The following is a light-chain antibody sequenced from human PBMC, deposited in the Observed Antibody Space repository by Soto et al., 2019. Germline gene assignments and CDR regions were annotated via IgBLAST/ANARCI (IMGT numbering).Light chain of an antibody. CDR3: MQSLQSPRT. J-gene: IGKJ2*02. V-gene: IGKV2-28*01. Sequence: EIVMTQSPLSLPVTPGEPASISCRSSQSLLHYNGFNYLDWYLQKPDQSPQLLIYLGSNRASGVPDRFSGSGSSTDSALNISRVEAEDVGVYYCMQSLQSPRTFGQGTNLEIK. CDR2: LGS. CDR1: QSLLHYNGFNY.